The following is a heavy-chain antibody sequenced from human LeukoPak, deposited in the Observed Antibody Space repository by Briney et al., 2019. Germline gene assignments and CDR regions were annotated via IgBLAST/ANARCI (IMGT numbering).Heavy chain of an antibody. CDR3: TRPAFGGVIGFYY. D-gene: IGHD3-16*02. Sequence: GGSLRLSCAASGFTFSGSAIHWVRQASGKGLEGVGRIRGKANSYSTAYAASVKDKFTISRDDSKNTAYLQMNSLKTEDTAVYYCTRPAFGGVIGFYYWGQGTLVTVSS. J-gene: IGHJ4*02. CDR1: GFTFSGSA. V-gene: IGHV3-73*01. CDR2: IRGKANSYST.